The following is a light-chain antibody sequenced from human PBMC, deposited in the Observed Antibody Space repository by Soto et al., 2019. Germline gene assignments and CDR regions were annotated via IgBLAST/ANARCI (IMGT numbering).Light chain of an antibody. CDR2: ATS. V-gene: IGKV3-15*01. Sequence: EIVLTQSPATLSVSPGERATLSCRASQSVGNNFAWYQQKPGQAPSLLIFATSTSATGVPARFSGSGSGTEFTLIISSLQSEDFAVYYCQQYGDSPLTFGGGAKVEIE. CDR1: QSVGNN. CDR3: QQYGDSPLT. J-gene: IGKJ4*01.